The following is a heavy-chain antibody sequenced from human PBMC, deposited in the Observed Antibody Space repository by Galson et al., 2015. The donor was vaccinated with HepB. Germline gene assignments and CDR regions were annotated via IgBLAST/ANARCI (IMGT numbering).Heavy chain of an antibody. D-gene: IGHD3-10*01. CDR2: ISYDGSNK. J-gene: IGHJ6*02. CDR1: GFTFSSYG. CDR3: AKALPSITMVIPSYYYGMDV. V-gene: IGHV3-30*18. Sequence: SLRLSCAASGFTFSSYGMHWVRQAPGKGLEWVAVISYDGSNKYYADSVKGRFTISRDNSKNTLYLQMNSLRAEDTAVYYCAKALPSITMVIPSYYYGMDVWGQGTTVTVSS.